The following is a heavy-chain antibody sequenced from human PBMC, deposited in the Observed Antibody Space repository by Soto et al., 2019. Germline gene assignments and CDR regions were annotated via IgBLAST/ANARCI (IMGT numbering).Heavy chain of an antibody. D-gene: IGHD5-18*01. V-gene: IGHV3-64D*06. J-gene: IGHJ4*02. Sequence: GGSLRLSCSASGFTFSSYAMHWVRQAPGKGLEYVSAISSNGGSTYYADSVKGRFTISRDNSKNTLYLQMSSLRAEDTAVYYCVKYAGYSYGSEYFDYWGQGTLVTAPQ. CDR3: VKYAGYSYGSEYFDY. CDR2: ISSNGGST. CDR1: GFTFSSYA.